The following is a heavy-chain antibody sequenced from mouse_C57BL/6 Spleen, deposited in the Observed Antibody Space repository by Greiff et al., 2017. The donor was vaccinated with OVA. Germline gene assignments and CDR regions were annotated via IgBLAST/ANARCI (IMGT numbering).Heavy chain of an antibody. CDR3: ARVAFITTVVDHFDY. CDR2: IDPSDSET. V-gene: IGHV1-52*01. D-gene: IGHD1-1*01. J-gene: IGHJ2*01. Sequence: QVQLQQSGAELVRPGSSVKLSCKASGYTFTSYWMHWVKQRPIQGLEWIGNIDPSDSETHYNQKFKDKATLTVDKSSSTAYMQLSSLTSEDSAVYYCARVAFITTVVDHFDYWGQGTTLTVSS. CDR1: GYTFTSYW.